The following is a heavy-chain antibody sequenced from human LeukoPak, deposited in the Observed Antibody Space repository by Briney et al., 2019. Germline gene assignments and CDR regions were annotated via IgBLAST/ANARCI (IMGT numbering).Heavy chain of an antibody. D-gene: IGHD2-2*01. CDR2: ISTSSRYI. CDR3: ARADCSSSTCYLRRSWFDP. CDR1: GFTLSSYD. V-gene: IGHV3-21*01. J-gene: IGHJ5*02. Sequence: GGSLRLSCAASGFTLSSYDMNWVRQAPGKGLEWVSSISTSSRYIYYKDSVRGRFTISRDDAKNSLYLEMNSLRAEDTAVYYCARADCSSSTCYLRRSWFDPWGQGTLVTVSS.